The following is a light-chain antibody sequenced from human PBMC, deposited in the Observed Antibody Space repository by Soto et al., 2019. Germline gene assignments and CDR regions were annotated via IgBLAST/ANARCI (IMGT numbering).Light chain of an antibody. J-gene: IGLJ3*02. CDR1: SSNIGSNG. CDR3: AAWDDSLNGWV. Sequence: QSVLTQPPSASGTPGQRVTISCSGSSSNIGSNGVNWYRQLPGTAPKLLIYYNYQRPSGVPDRFSGSKSGTSASLAISGLQSEDEAGYYCAAWDDSLNGWVFGGGTQLTVL. V-gene: IGLV1-44*01. CDR2: YNY.